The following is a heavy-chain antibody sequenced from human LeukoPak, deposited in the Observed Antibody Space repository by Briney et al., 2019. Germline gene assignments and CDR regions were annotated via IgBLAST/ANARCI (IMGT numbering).Heavy chain of an antibody. D-gene: IGHD2-21*01. CDR2: ISSSSNTI. J-gene: IGHJ5*02. CDR1: GLTFSSYS. V-gene: IGHV3-48*04. Sequence: GRSLRLSCAASGLTFSSYSMNWVRQTPGKGLEWVSYISSSSNTIYYADSVKGRFTISRDNAKSSLFLQMNNLRVEDTAVYYCARDPAVGVRVIHNWFDPWGQGTLVTVSS. CDR3: ARDPAVGVRVIHNWFDP.